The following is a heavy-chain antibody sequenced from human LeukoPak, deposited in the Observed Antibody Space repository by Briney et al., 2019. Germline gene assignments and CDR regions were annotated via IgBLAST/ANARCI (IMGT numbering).Heavy chain of an antibody. Sequence: GETLKISCKGSGYTFINYWIGWVRQMPGKGLEWMGIIYPSDSDPRYSPSFRGQVTISADKSISTAYLQWSSLKASDTAMYYCASHDFGDYGTFKYWGQGTLVTVSS. CDR1: GYTFINYW. J-gene: IGHJ4*02. CDR2: IYPSDSDP. V-gene: IGHV5-51*01. D-gene: IGHD4-17*01. CDR3: ASHDFGDYGTFKY.